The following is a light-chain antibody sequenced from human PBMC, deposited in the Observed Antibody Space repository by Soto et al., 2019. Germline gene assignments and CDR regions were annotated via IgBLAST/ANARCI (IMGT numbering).Light chain of an antibody. V-gene: IGLV2-14*01. CDR1: PRDVGGYDR. J-gene: IGLJ3*02. CDR2: EVT. Sequence: QSALTQPASVTDSPGQSITISCTGTPRDVGGYDRVSWFQQYPGTAPKLIIYEVTDRPSGVSDRFSGSKSVNTASLTISGLQPEDEADYYCSSYTIRNTWVFGGGTKLTVL. CDR3: SSYTIRNTWV.